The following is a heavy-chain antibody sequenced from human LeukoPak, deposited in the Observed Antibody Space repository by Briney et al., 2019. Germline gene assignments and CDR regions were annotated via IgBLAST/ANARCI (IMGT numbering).Heavy chain of an antibody. CDR2: ISGSGGST. CDR3: AKDYLLWSGTGYFDY. J-gene: IGHJ4*02. V-gene: IGHV3-23*01. Sequence: PGGSLRLSCAASGFTFSSYAMSWVRQAPGKGLEWVSAISGSGGSTYYADSAKGRFTISRDNSKNTLYLQMNSLRAEDTAVYYCAKDYLLWSGTGYFDYWGQGTLVTVSS. D-gene: IGHD3-3*01. CDR1: GFTFSSYA.